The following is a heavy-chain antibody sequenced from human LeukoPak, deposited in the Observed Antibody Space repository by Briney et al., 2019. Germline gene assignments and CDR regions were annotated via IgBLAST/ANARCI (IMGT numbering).Heavy chain of an antibody. Sequence: SVKVSCKASGGTFSSYTISWVRQAPGQGLEWMGRIIRILGIANYAQKFQGRVTITADKSTSTAYMELSSLRSEDAAVYYCARGDSSSSWLLSYWGQGTLVTVSS. CDR3: ARGDSSSSWLLSY. CDR1: GGTFSSYT. D-gene: IGHD6-6*01. CDR2: IIRILGIA. V-gene: IGHV1-69*02. J-gene: IGHJ4*02.